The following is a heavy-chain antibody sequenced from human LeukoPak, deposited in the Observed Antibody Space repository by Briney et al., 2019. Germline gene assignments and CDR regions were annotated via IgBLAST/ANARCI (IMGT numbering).Heavy chain of an antibody. Sequence: SETLSLTCTVSGGSISSGSYYWSWIRQPAGKGLEWIGRIYTSGSTNYNPSLKSRVTISVDTSKNQFSLKLSSVTAADTAVYYCARDARKSGFYYMDVWGKGTTVTVSS. CDR3: ARDARKSGFYYMDV. V-gene: IGHV4-61*02. CDR1: GGSISSGSYY. CDR2: IYTSGST. D-gene: IGHD3-10*01. J-gene: IGHJ6*03.